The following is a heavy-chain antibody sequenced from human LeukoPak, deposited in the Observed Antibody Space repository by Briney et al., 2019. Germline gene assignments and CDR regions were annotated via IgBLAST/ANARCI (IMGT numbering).Heavy chain of an antibody. CDR3: ARTTLLSSDWSPDDFDV. V-gene: IGHV4-4*07. J-gene: IGHJ3*01. CDR2: IYTSGST. Sequence: SETLSLTCIVSGGSINTYYWSWIRQPAGKGLEWIGRIYTSGSTNYNPSLKSRVTMSVDTSKNQFSLRLSSVTAADTAVYYCARTTLLSSDWSPDDFDVWGQGTMVTVSS. CDR1: GGSINTYY. D-gene: IGHD3-9*01.